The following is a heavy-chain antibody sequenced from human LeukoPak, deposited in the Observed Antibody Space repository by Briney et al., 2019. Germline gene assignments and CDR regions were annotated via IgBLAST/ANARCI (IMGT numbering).Heavy chain of an antibody. D-gene: IGHD6-19*01. CDR3: ATDRVSAVAGFDY. V-gene: IGHV1-24*01. Sequence: GASVKVSCKVSGSTLTELSMHWVRHAPGKGLEWMGGFDPEDGETIYAQKFQGRVTMTADTSTDTAYMELSSLRSEDTAVYYCATDRVSAVAGFDYWGQGTLVTVSS. CDR1: GSTLTELS. CDR2: FDPEDGET. J-gene: IGHJ4*02.